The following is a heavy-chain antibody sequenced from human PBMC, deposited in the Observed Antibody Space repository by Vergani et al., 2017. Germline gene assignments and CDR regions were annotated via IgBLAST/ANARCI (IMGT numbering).Heavy chain of an antibody. CDR3: ARARCIETCYMSNWLDS. CDR2: ITSDGSIT. CDR1: GFSFNSYW. J-gene: IGHJ5*01. V-gene: IGHV3-74*03. Sequence: DVHLAESGGGFFQPGGSLRLSCSASGFSFNSYWMHWVRQVPGKGLLWVSRITSDGSITAYADSVKGRFTIARDNAQNTLYLQKNSLKVEETGVYYCARARCIETCYMSNWLDSWGQGTLVTVSS. D-gene: IGHD3-9*01.